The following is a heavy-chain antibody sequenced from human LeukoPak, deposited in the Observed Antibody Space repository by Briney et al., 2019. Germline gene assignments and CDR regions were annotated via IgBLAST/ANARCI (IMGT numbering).Heavy chain of an antibody. CDR1: GFTFSSRDW. CDR2: IKQDGSEK. J-gene: IGHJ4*02. D-gene: IGHD5-12*01. V-gene: IGHV3-7*01. Sequence: PGGSLRLSCVASGFTFSSRDWMTWVRQAPGKGLEWVANIKQDGSEKNYVDSVKGRFTISRDNAKNSVDLQMNSLRVEDTAVYYCARGPSGYHNTGGQGTLVTVSS. CDR3: ARGPSGYHNT.